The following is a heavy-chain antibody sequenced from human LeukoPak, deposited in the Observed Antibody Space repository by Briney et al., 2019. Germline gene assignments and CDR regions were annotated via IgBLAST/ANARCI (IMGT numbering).Heavy chain of an antibody. CDR1: GFTFSSYG. Sequence: GRSLRLSCSASGFTFSSYGMHWVRQAPGKGLDWVAVISYDSVYKYYADSVRGRFSISRDNSKNTLYLQMNSLRAEDTALYYCAKDYLVVGASSFDYWGQGTLVTVSS. CDR2: ISYDSVYK. V-gene: IGHV3-30*18. D-gene: IGHD1-26*01. J-gene: IGHJ4*02. CDR3: AKDYLVVGASSFDY.